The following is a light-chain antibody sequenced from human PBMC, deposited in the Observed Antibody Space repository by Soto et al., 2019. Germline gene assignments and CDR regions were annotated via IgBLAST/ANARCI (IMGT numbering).Light chain of an antibody. J-gene: IGKJ1*01. CDR2: AAS. V-gene: IGKV1-39*01. CDR3: QQSYSTTWT. Sequence: DIQMTQSPSSLSESAGDRVTITCRASQGISTYLNWYQQKPGKAPKLLIYAASSLQSGVPSRFSGSGSETDFTLTISSPQPEDFATYSCQQSYSTTWTFGQGTKVDI. CDR1: QGISTY.